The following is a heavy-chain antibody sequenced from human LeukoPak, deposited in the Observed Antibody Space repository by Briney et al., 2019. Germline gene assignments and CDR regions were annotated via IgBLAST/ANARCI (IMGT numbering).Heavy chain of an antibody. V-gene: IGHV5-51*01. Sequence: GESLKISCKGSEYSFSTYWIAWVRQMPGKGLEWMGIIYPADSDTRYSPSFQGQVTISVDKSISTAYLQWSSLKASDSAMYYCARGGYCSTSTCSFDYWGQGTLVTVSS. D-gene: IGHD2-2*01. CDR3: ARGGYCSTSTCSFDY. CDR1: EYSFSTYW. J-gene: IGHJ4*02. CDR2: IYPADSDT.